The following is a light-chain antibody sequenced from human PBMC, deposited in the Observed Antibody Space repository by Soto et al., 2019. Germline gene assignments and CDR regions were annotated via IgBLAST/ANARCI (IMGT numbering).Light chain of an antibody. CDR1: SSNIGSNY. J-gene: IGLJ1*01. CDR2: SNN. V-gene: IGLV1-47*02. Sequence: QSVLTQSPSASGTPGQRVTISCSGSSSNIGSNYVYWYHHLPGTAPKLLIYSNNQRPSGVPDRFSGSKSGTSASLAISGLRSEDEADYYCAAWDDSLSGYVFGTGTKLTVL. CDR3: AAWDDSLSGYV.